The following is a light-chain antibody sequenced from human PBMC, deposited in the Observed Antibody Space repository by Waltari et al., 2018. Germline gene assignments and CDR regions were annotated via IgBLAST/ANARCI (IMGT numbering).Light chain of an antibody. CDR3: QYYGPSSIT. Sequence: DTVLTQSPGTLSLSPGERANLSCRASRSVSTTYLAWYQQKAGQAPRLLIYSTSSRATGIPDRFSGSGSGPDFTLTISGLEPEDFAVYYCQYYGPSSITFGQGTRLEIK. J-gene: IGKJ5*01. CDR2: STS. V-gene: IGKV3-20*01. CDR1: RSVSTTY.